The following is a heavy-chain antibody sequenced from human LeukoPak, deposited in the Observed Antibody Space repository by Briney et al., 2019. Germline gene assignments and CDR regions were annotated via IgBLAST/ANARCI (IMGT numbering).Heavy chain of an antibody. CDR1: GGTFSSYA. J-gene: IGHJ6*02. CDR3: AREKEDIVVVPAARSYYYGMDV. V-gene: IGHV1-69*13. CDR2: TIPIFGTA. Sequence: SVKVSCKAPGGTFSSYAISWVRQAPGQGLEWMGGTIPIFGTANYAQKFQGRVTITADESTSTAYMELSSLRSEDTAVYYCAREKEDIVVVPAARSYYYGMDVWGQGTTVTVSS. D-gene: IGHD2-2*01.